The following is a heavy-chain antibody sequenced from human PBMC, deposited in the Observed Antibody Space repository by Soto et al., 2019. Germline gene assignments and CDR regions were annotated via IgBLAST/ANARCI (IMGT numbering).Heavy chain of an antibody. Sequence: PGGSLRLSCAASGLTFSSYSMNWVRQAPGKGLEWVSYISSSSSTIYYADSVKGRFTISRDNSKSTLYLQMNSLRAEDTAVYYCGKGRSYYYYYGVDVWGQGPTVTVSS. V-gene: IGHV3-48*01. CDR2: ISSSSSTI. CDR1: GLTFSSYS. J-gene: IGHJ6*02. D-gene: IGHD1-26*01. CDR3: GKGRSYYYYYGVDV.